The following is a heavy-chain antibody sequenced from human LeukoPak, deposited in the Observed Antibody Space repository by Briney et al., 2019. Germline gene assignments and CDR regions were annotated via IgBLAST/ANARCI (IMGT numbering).Heavy chain of an antibody. J-gene: IGHJ3*02. D-gene: IGHD6-19*01. Sequence: GGSLRLSCAASGLTFSSYAMSWVRQAPGKGLEWVSAISGSGGSTYYADSVKGRFTISRDNSKNTLYLQMNSLRAEDTAVYYCAKEGSSGWYVRDDAFDIWGQGTMVTVSS. CDR1: GLTFSSYA. CDR2: ISGSGGST. CDR3: AKEGSSGWYVRDDAFDI. V-gene: IGHV3-23*01.